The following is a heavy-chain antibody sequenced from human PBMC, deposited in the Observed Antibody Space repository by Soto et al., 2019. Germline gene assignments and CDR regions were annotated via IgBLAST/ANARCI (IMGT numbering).Heavy chain of an antibody. CDR3: ARGPFCSSTSCHNNSFDY. CDR1: GGSFSGYY. CDR2: INHSGST. V-gene: IGHV4-34*01. D-gene: IGHD2-2*01. J-gene: IGHJ4*02. Sequence: SQTLSLPCAVYGGSFSGYYWSWIRQPPGKGLEWIGEINHSGSTNYNPSLKSRVTISVDTSKNQFSLKLGSVTAADTAVYYCARGPFCSSTSCHNNSFDYWGQGTLVTVSS.